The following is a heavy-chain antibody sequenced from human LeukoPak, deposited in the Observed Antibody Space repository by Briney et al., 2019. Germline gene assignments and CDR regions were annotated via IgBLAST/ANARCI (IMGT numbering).Heavy chain of an antibody. CDR1: GGSISSSSYY. Sequence: PSETLSLTCTVSGGSISSSSYYWGWIRQPPGKGLEWIGSIYYSGSTYYNPSLKSPVPISVAPSNHKFSLKLSSVTAADTAVYYCASDDFWSGYYPLDYWGQGNLVTVSS. V-gene: IGHV4-39*07. CDR3: ASDDFWSGYYPLDY. D-gene: IGHD3-3*01. J-gene: IGHJ4*02. CDR2: IYYSGST.